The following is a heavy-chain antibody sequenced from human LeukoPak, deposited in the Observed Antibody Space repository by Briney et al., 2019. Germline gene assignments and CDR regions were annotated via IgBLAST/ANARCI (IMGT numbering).Heavy chain of an antibody. J-gene: IGHJ4*02. Sequence: GGSLRLSCAASGFTFSSYAMHWVRQAPGKGLEWVAVISYDGSNKYYADSVKGRFTISRDNSKNTLYLQMNSLRAEDTAVYYCARDRTRMVPPMVTFDYWGQGTLVTVSS. CDR2: ISYDGSNK. V-gene: IGHV3-30-3*01. CDR1: GFTFSSYA. D-gene: IGHD4/OR15-4a*01. CDR3: ARDRTRMVPPMVTFDY.